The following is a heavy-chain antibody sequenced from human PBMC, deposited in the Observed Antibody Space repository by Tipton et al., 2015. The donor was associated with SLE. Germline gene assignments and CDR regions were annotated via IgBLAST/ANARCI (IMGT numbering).Heavy chain of an antibody. Sequence: TLSLTCTVSAGPISGHYWSWIRQPPGKGLEWIGSIYYSGNANYNPSLNSRVTISVDTSKNQFSLRLSSVTAADTAIYYCARTYSSSSGDPFDIWGQGTMVTVSS. CDR2: IYYSGNA. CDR3: ARTYSSSSGDPFDI. V-gene: IGHV4-59*08. J-gene: IGHJ3*02. D-gene: IGHD6-6*01. CDR1: AGPISGHY.